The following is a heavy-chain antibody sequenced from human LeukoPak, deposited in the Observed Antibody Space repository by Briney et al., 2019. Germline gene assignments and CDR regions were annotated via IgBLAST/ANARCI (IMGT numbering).Heavy chain of an antibody. Sequence: GASVKASCKASGYTFTGYYMHWVRQAPGQGLEWMGWINPNSGGTNYAQKFQGRVTMTRDTSISTAYMELSRLRSDDTAVYYCARGDSSSWYRGASLFLGGDYWGQGTLVTVSS. J-gene: IGHJ4*02. CDR3: ARGDSSSWYRGASLFLGGDY. CDR1: GYTFTGYY. D-gene: IGHD6-13*01. V-gene: IGHV1-2*02. CDR2: INPNSGGT.